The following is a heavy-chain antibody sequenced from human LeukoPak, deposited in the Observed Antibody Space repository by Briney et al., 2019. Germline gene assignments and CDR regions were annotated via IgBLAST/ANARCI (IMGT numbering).Heavy chain of an antibody. CDR2: IKSKADAEKT. Sequence: GGSLRLSCAGSGFTFSHAWMSWVRQTPGKGLEWLGRIKSKADAEKTDYAAPVKGRFTISRGDSKNTLFLQMNSLKTEDTAVYYCTPYQSASGWYGLYWGQGTLVTVSS. D-gene: IGHD6-19*01. V-gene: IGHV3-15*01. CDR1: GFTFSHAW. CDR3: TPYQSASGWYGLY. J-gene: IGHJ4*02.